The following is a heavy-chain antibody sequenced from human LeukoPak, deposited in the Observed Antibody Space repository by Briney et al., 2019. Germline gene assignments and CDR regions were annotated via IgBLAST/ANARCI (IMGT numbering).Heavy chain of an antibody. CDR1: GGSISSGSYY. Sequence: PSETLSLTCTVSGGSISSGSYYWSWIRQPAGKGLVRLGRIYTSRSTNYNPSHKSRVTIPVDTSKNQFSLKLSSVTAADTAVYYCARDSSTWYEGSYFDYWGQGTLVTVSS. CDR3: ARDSSTWYEGSYFDY. J-gene: IGHJ4*02. V-gene: IGHV4-61*02. D-gene: IGHD6-13*01. CDR2: IYTSRST.